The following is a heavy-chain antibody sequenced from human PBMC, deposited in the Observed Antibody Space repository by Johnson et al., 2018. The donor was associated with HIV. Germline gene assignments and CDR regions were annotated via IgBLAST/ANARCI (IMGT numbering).Heavy chain of an antibody. J-gene: IGHJ3*02. D-gene: IGHD6-6*01. V-gene: IGHV3-74*02. CDR1: GFTFSSYW. CDR2: INSDGSRT. CDR3: AKGGSSDAFDI. Sequence: VQLVESGGGLLQPGGSLRLSCAASGFTFSSYWMHWVRQAPGKGLVWVSHINSDGSRTDYADSVKGRFTISRDNSKNTLYRQMNSLRAEDTAVYYCAKGGSSDAFDIWGQGTMVTVSS.